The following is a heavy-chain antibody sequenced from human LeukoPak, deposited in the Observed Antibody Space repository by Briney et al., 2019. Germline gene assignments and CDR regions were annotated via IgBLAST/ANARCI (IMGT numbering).Heavy chain of an antibody. CDR3: AGRRVLDASFDY. D-gene: IGHD3-16*01. Sequence: GGSLRLSCAASGFTVSNNYMSWVRQAPGKGLEWVSVMYSGDNTYYLESVKGRFTISRDNSKNTLFLQMNRLRAEDTAVYYCAGRRVLDASFDYWGQGTLVTVSS. CDR1: GFTVSNNY. V-gene: IGHV3-66*02. J-gene: IGHJ4*02. CDR2: MYSGDNT.